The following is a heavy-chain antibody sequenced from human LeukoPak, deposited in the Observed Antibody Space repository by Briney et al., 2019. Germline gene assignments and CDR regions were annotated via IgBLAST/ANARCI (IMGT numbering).Heavy chain of an antibody. D-gene: IGHD3-22*01. V-gene: IGHV3-15*01. J-gene: IGHJ4*02. CDR2: IKSKTDGGTT. CDR3: TTGYYYDSSGYYNLHYYFDY. Sequence: GGSLRLSCAASGFTFSNAWMSWVRQAPGKGLEWVGRIKSKTDGGTTDYAAPVKGRLTISRDDSKNTLYLQMNSLKTEDTAVYYCTTGYYYDSSGYYNLHYYFDYWGQGTLVTASS. CDR1: GFTFSNAW.